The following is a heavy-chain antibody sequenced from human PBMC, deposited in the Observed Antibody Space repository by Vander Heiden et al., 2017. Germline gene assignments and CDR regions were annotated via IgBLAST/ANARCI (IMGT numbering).Heavy chain of an antibody. V-gene: IGHV1-69*01. CDR1: GGTFSSYA. CDR3: ARERIGGSSWYSWFDP. CDR2: IIPIFGTA. Sequence: QVQLVQSGAEVKKPGSSVTVPCKASGGTFSSYAISWVRQAPGQGLEWMGGIIPIFGTANYAQKFQGRVTITADESTSTAYMELSSLRSEDTAVYYCARERIGGSSWYSWFDPWGQGTLVTVSS. D-gene: IGHD6-13*01. J-gene: IGHJ5*02.